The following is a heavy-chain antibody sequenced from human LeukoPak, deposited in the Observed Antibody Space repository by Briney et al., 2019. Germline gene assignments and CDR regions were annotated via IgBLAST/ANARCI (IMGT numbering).Heavy chain of an antibody. Sequence: SETLSLTCTVSGGSPVSGGSIASSNYYWGWIRQPPGKGLEWIGSIYYSGTTYYNPSLKSRVTISVDTSKNQFTLKLNSVTAADTAVYYCAKRGNYIWESWDYWGQGTLVTVSS. V-gene: IGHV4-39*01. CDR1: GGSIASSNYY. CDR2: IYYSGTT. CDR3: AKRGNYIWESWDY. J-gene: IGHJ4*02. D-gene: IGHD3-16*01.